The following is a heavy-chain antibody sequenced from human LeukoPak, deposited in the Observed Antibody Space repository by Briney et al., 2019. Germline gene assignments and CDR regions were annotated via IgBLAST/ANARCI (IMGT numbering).Heavy chain of an antibody. V-gene: IGHV4-34*01. CDR3: ARVWDSPGNINDY. CDR1: GGSLSGYC. D-gene: IGHD4-23*01. J-gene: IGHJ4*02. CDR2: LSPSGSS. Sequence: KASETLSLTCAVYGGSLSGYCWSWIRQPPGKGLEWIGELSPSGSSNYNPSLKSRVTISVDTSKNQISLKLSAVTAADTAVYYCARVWDSPGNINDYWGQGTLVTVSS.